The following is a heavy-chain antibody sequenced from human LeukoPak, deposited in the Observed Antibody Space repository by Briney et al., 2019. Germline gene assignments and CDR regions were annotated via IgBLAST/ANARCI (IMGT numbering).Heavy chain of an antibody. V-gene: IGHV4-38-2*02. CDR1: GYSISSGYY. CDR3: ARDNGIRFLEWLRSAFDI. J-gene: IGHJ3*02. CDR2: IYHSGST. D-gene: IGHD3-3*01. Sequence: PSETLSLTCTVSGYSISSGYYWGWIRQPPGKGLEWIGSIYHSGSTYYNPSLKSRVTISVDTSKNQFSLKLSSVTAADTAVYYCARDNGIRFLEWLRSAFDIWGQGTMVTVSS.